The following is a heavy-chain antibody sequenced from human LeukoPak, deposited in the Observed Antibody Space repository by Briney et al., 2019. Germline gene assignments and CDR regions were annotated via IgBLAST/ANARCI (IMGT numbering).Heavy chain of an antibody. V-gene: IGHV1-2*02. Sequence: ASVKVSCKASGYTFTGYYMHWVRQAPGQGLEWMGWINPNSGGTNYAQKFQGRVTMTRDTSISTAYMELSRLRSDDTAVYYCARIPDVLTGYAAFDPWGQGTLVTVSS. CDR1: GYTFTGYY. J-gene: IGHJ5*02. D-gene: IGHD3-9*01. CDR2: INPNSGGT. CDR3: ARIPDVLTGYAAFDP.